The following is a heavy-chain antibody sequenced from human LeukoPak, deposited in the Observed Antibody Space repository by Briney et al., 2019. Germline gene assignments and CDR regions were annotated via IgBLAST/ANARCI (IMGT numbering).Heavy chain of an antibody. CDR2: ISSSGSTI. D-gene: IGHD6-19*01. J-gene: IGHJ4*02. CDR1: GFTFSSYE. Sequence: GGSLRLSCAASGFTFSSYEMNWVRQAPGKGLEWVSYISSSGSTIYYADSVKGRFTISRDNAKNSLYLQMNSLRAEDTPVYYCARYQGAGAGTRWGPGRFDYWGEGTRVTVFS. CDR3: ARYQGAGAGTRWGPGRFDY. V-gene: IGHV3-48*03.